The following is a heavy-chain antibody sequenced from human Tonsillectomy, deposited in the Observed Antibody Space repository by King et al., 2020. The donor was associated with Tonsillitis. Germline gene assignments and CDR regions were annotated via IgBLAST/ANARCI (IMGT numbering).Heavy chain of an antibody. CDR1: GYSFTSYW. Sequence: VQLVESGAEVKKPGESLRISCKGSGYSFTSYWISWVRQMPGKGLEWMGRIDPSDSYTNYSPSFQGTVTISADKSISTAYLQWSSLKASDTAMYYWARHPYIAAASTDYWGQGTLVTVSS. CDR2: IDPSDSYT. CDR3: ARHPYIAAASTDY. V-gene: IGHV5-10-1*03. J-gene: IGHJ4*02. D-gene: IGHD6-13*01.